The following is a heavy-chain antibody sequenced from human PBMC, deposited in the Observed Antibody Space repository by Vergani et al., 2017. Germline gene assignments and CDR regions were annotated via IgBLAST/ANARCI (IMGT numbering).Heavy chain of an antibody. CDR1: GYTFTSNY. Sequence: QVQLVQSGAEVKKPGASVKVSCKASGYTFTSNYMHWVRQAPGQGLEWLGWISGYDGKTKYVEKLQGRITVTIDTSTNSAYMELRGLRSDDTAVYYCARGGSIAAPSYLYYFYMDVWGKGTSVTVSS. CDR3: ARGGSIAAPSYLYYFYMDV. J-gene: IGHJ6*03. V-gene: IGHV1-18*04. CDR2: ISGYDGKT. D-gene: IGHD6-6*01.